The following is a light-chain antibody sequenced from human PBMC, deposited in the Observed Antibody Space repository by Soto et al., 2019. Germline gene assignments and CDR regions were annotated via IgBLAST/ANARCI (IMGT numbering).Light chain of an antibody. CDR3: CSYAGSVV. J-gene: IGLJ2*01. CDR1: SSDVGSYNH. CDR2: EGS. V-gene: IGLV2-23*01. Sequence: QSALTQPASVSGSPGQSITISCTGTSSDVGSYNHVSWYQQHPGKAPKLMIYEGSKRSSGVSNRFSGSKSGNTASLTISGLQAEDEADYYCCSYAGSVVFGGGTQLTVL.